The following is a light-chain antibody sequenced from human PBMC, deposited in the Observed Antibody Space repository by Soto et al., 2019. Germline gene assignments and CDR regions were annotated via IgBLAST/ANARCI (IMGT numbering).Light chain of an antibody. CDR2: GAF. Sequence: EILMTQSPVTLSVSPGERATLSCRASQSVSSSLAWYQQKPGQAPSLLIYGAFTRATGIPARFSGTGSGTDFTLTISRLEPEDFAVYYCQQYGSSPITFGQGTRLEIK. CDR1: QSVSSS. V-gene: IGKV3-20*01. J-gene: IGKJ5*01. CDR3: QQYGSSPIT.